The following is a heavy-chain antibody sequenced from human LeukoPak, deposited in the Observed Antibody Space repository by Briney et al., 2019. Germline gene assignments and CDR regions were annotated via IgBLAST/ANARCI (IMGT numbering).Heavy chain of an antibody. CDR2: INHSGNT. CDR3: AGENGAGSVI. Sequence: SETLPLTCAVYGGSFSGFYWSWIRQPPGKGLEWIGEINHSGNTNYNPSLKSRVTISVDTSKNQFSLKLNSVTAADTAVYYCAGENGAGSVIWGQGSLVTVSS. CDR1: GGSFSGFY. J-gene: IGHJ4*02. D-gene: IGHD3-10*01. V-gene: IGHV4-34*01.